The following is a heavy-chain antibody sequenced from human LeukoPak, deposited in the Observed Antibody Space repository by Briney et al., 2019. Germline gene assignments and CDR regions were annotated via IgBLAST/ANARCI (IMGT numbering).Heavy chain of an antibody. V-gene: IGHV4-39*01. CDR1: GDPISTPTHW. D-gene: IGHD4/OR15-4a*01. J-gene: IGHJ4*02. CDR2: IYSSGTT. Sequence: SETLSLTCTVSGDPISTPTHWWGWIRQPPGTGLEWIGSIYSSGTTFYNPSLKSRVTLSTDTSKNQFSLKLSSVTAADTAVYYCAKRAYGVGFEYWGQGTLLTVSS. CDR3: AKRAYGVGFEY.